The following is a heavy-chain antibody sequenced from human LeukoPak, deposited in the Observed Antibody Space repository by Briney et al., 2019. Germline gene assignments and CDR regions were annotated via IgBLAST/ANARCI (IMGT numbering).Heavy chain of an antibody. Sequence: SETLSLTCAVSGGSISSGDYSWNWIRQPPGKGLEWVGDIYRFGSTYYNPSLKSRVTISVDKSKNQFFLNLSSVTAADTAVYYCAGLVGRYSSGLYYYYFDYWGQGTLVTVSS. D-gene: IGHD3-22*01. CDR1: GGSISSGDYS. CDR3: AGLVGRYSSGLYYYYFDY. V-gene: IGHV4-30-2*01. J-gene: IGHJ4*02. CDR2: IYRFGST.